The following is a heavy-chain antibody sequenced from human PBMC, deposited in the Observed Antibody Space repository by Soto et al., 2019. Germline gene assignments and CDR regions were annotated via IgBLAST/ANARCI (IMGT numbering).Heavy chain of an antibody. CDR3: ARGGHWAADY. J-gene: IGHJ4*02. D-gene: IGHD7-27*01. CDR2: INEDEAPK. V-gene: IGHV3-7*03. CDR1: GLSFSSYW. Sequence: GRSMRLSCTASGLSFSSYWLSWLRQAPGKGLEWVATINEDEAPKYYVDPVKGRFTVSRDNTKNSLYLQMNSLSADDTAVYYCARGGHWAADYWGQGTPVTVSS.